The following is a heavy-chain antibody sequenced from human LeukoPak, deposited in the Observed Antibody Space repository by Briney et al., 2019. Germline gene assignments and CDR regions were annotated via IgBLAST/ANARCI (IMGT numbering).Heavy chain of an antibody. Sequence: GRSLRLSCEASGFTFSHYGMPWVRQAPGKGLEWVEVIWSDATNQFYAESVKGRFQISRDNFKNSVSLQMNSLRAEDTAVYYCAKGAQRGFDYSNSLEHWGQGSLVTVSS. D-gene: IGHD4-11*01. CDR3: AKGAQRGFDYSNSLEH. J-gene: IGHJ4*02. V-gene: IGHV3-33*06. CDR1: GFTFSHYG. CDR2: IWSDATNQ.